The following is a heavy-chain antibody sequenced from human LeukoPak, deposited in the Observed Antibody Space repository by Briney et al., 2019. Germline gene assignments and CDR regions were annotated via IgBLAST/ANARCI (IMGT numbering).Heavy chain of an antibody. CDR1: GFTFSIYA. CDR3: AKGSIAAAGTPGFDY. D-gene: IGHD6-13*01. CDR2: ISGSGGST. J-gene: IGHJ4*02. V-gene: IGHV3-23*01. Sequence: PGGSLRLSCAASGFTFSIYAMSWVRQPPGKGLEWVSSISGSGGSTYYAASVKGWFTISRDNSKNTLYLQMNSLSAEDTAVYYCAKGSIAAAGTPGFDYWGQGTLVTVSS.